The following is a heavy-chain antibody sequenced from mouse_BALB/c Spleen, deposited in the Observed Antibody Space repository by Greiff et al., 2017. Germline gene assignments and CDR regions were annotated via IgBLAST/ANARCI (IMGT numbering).Heavy chain of an antibody. CDR1: GYSITSGYY. CDR2: ISYDGSN. CDR3: ARGRDYYGSSLYYAMDY. J-gene: IGHJ4*01. D-gene: IGHD1-1*01. Sequence: ESGPGLVKPSQSLSLTCSVTGYSITSGYYWNWIRQFPGNKLEWMGYISYDGSNNYNPSLKNRISITRDTSKNQFFLKLNSVTTEDTATYYCARGRDYYGSSLYYAMDYWGQGTSVTVSS. V-gene: IGHV3-6*02.